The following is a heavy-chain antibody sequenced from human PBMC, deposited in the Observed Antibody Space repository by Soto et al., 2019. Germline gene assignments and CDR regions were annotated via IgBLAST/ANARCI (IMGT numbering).Heavy chain of an antibody. V-gene: IGHV4-39*01. Sequence: SETLSLTCIVSGVSISSTNYYWGWVRQPQGKGLEWIGSVFYTGSAHYNPSLRSRGTISVDTSKNQFTLDLRSVTAADTADYYCARHSVRGYYLPAHWGQGTLVTVS. CDR3: ARHSVRGYYLPAH. D-gene: IGHD1-26*01. CDR2: VFYTGSA. J-gene: IGHJ1*01. CDR1: GVSISSTNYY.